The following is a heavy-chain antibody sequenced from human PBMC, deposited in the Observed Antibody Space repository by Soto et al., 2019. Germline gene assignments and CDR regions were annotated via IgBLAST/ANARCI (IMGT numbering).Heavy chain of an antibody. J-gene: IGHJ5*02. CDR2: INHSGST. CDR1: GGSFSGYY. Sequence: QVQLQQWGAGLLKPSETLSLACAVYGGSFSGYYWSWIRQPPGKGLEWIGEINHSGSTNYNPSLKSRVTLSVDTSKNQFSLKLSSVTAADTAVYYCARGHPHKVVPAAKWFDPWGQRTLVTVSS. D-gene: IGHD2-2*01. CDR3: ARGHPHKVVPAAKWFDP. V-gene: IGHV4-34*01.